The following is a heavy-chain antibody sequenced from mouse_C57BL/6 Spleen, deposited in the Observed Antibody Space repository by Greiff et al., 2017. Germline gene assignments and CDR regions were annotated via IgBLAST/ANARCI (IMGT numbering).Heavy chain of an antibody. Sequence: LQESGPGLVKPSQSLSLTCSVTGYSITSGYYWNWIRQFPGNKLEWMGYISYDGSNNYNPSLKNRISITRDTSKNQFFLKLNSVTTEDTATYYCAPYGSSYPFAYWGQGTLVTVSA. J-gene: IGHJ3*01. CDR1: GYSITSGYY. CDR3: APYGSSYPFAY. D-gene: IGHD1-1*01. V-gene: IGHV3-6*01. CDR2: ISYDGSN.